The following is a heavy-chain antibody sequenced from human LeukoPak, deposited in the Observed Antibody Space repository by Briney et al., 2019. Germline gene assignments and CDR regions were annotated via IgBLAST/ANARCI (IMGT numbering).Heavy chain of an antibody. CDR3: AKAPRGFLRSPTYFDS. V-gene: IGHV3-23*01. Sequence: PGGSLRLSCAASGIRFDRYAMTWVRQAPGKGLEWVSAISYSGSSPYYGDSVKGRFTISRDNSKNTLYLQMNSLRLEDTAVYYCAKAPRGFLRSPTYFDSWGQGTLVIVSS. CDR1: GIRFDRYA. J-gene: IGHJ4*02. CDR2: ISYSGSSP. D-gene: IGHD5/OR15-5a*01.